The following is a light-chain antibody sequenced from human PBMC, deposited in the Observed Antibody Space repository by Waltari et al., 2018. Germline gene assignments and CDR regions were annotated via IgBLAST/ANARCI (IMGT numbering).Light chain of an antibody. CDR3: QQTYITPRT. CDR1: QTITNY. J-gene: IGKJ1*01. V-gene: IGKV1-39*01. Sequence: DIQMTQFPTSLSASVEDRVTITCRASQTITNYLNWYQQKSEKAPRLLIYGASNLQGGVPSRFRGSGSGTDFTLTISNLQPEDFATYYCQQTYITPRTFGQGTKVEIK. CDR2: GAS.